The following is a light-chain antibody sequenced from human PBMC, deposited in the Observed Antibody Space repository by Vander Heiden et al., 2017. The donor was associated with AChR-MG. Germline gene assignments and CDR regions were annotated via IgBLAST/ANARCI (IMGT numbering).Light chain of an antibody. CDR2: SAS. CDR3: RSVNTGRWT. V-gene: IGKV1-27*01. Sequence: DIQMTQSPSSLSASLGDRVTITCRASQGISNSLAWSQQKPGKVPELLIYSASTLQSGVPSRFSASGSGTDFTLTISSLHPEDVATYSCRSVNTGRWTFGQRTKVEVK. CDR1: QGISNS. J-gene: IGKJ1*01.